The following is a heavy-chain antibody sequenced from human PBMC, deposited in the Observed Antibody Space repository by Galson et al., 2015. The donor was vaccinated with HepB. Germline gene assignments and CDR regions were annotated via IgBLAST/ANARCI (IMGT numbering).Heavy chain of an antibody. CDR1: GFTFSSYP. J-gene: IGHJ4*02. V-gene: IGHV3-23*01. Sequence: SLRLSCAASGFTFSSYPMSWVRQAPGKGLEWVSTISGSGGSTYYADSVKGRFTISRDNSKNTLYLQMNSLRAEDTAVYYCAKGVMATPNFDYWGQGTLVTVSS. D-gene: IGHD5-24*01. CDR2: ISGSGGST. CDR3: AKGVMATPNFDY.